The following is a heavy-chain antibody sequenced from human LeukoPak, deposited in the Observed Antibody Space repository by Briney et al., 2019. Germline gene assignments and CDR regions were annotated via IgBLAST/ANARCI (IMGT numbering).Heavy chain of an antibody. Sequence: PGGSLRLSCAASGFTVSSNYMNWVRQAPGKGLEWVSLIYSGGSIYYADSVKGRFTTSRDNSKNTLYLQMNSLRAEDTAMYDCAKDSPVTTPPPDFQHWGQGTLVTVSS. CDR2: IYSGGSI. J-gene: IGHJ1*01. D-gene: IGHD4-17*01. CDR3: AKDSPVTTPPPDFQH. V-gene: IGHV3-53*01. CDR1: GFTVSSNY.